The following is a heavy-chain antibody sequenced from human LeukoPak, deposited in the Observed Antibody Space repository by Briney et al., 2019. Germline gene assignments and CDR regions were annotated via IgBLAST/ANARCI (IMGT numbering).Heavy chain of an antibody. CDR2: IYHSGST. CDR1: GGSISSSNW. J-gene: IGHJ3*02. CDR3: ARDLYDILTGYYLLRGAFDI. D-gene: IGHD3-9*01. Sequence: SETLSLTCAVSGGSISSSNWWSWVRQLPGKGLEWIGEIYHSGSTNYNPSLKSRVTISVDKSKNQFSLKLSSVTAADTAVYYCARDLYDILTGYYLLRGAFDIWGQGTMVTVSS. V-gene: IGHV4-4*02.